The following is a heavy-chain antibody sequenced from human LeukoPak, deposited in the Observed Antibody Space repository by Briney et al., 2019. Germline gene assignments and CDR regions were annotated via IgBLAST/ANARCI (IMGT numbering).Heavy chain of an antibody. CDR2: IYPGDSDT. V-gene: IGHV5-51*01. Sequence: RGESLKISCKGSGYSFTSYWIGWVRQMPGKGLEWMGIIYPGDSDTRYSPSFQGQVTISADKSISTAYLQWSSLKASDTAMYYCARKGTMIVVERAFDIWGQGTMVTVSS. D-gene: IGHD3-22*01. J-gene: IGHJ3*02. CDR3: ARKGTMIVVERAFDI. CDR1: GYSFTSYW.